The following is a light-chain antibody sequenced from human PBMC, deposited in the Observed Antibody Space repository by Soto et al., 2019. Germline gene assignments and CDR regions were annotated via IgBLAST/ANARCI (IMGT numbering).Light chain of an antibody. J-gene: IGKJ4*01. CDR3: QQRGNWPPT. V-gene: IGKV3-11*01. CDR1: QSVGSY. CDR2: DAS. Sequence: EIVLTQSPGTLSLSPGERATLSCRASQSVGSYLAWYQQKPGQAPRLLIYDASNRATAIPARFSGSGSGTDFTLTISSLEPEDFAVYYCQQRGNWPPTFGGGTKVDIK.